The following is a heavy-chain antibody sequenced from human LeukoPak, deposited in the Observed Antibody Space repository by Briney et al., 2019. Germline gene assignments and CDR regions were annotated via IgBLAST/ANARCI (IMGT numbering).Heavy chain of an antibody. V-gene: IGHV4-30-4*01. CDR3: ARGDTSMLTGIDY. CDR1: GGSFSGYY. CDR2: IYYSGST. Sequence: SETLSLTCAVYGGSFSGYYWSWIRQPPGKGLEWIGYIYYSGSTYYNPSLKGRVTISVDTSKNQFFLNLRSATAADTAVYYCARGDTSMLTGIDYWGQGTLVTVSS. J-gene: IGHJ4*02. D-gene: IGHD5-18*01.